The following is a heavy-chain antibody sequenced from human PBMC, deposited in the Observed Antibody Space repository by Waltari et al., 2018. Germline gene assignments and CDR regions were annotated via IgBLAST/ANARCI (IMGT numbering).Heavy chain of an antibody. D-gene: IGHD2-8*01. CDR2: VYYSGST. CDR1: CGSISSSTYY. CDR3: ARQAPDNGHPRYSDY. Sequence: QLQLRDSGPGLVKPSDTLSLTCAVSCGSISSSTYYWGWVRHPPGKGLEWIGSVYYSGSTYYTPSLRSRVTISVDTSRNQFSLKLTSVTAADTAVYYCARQAPDNGHPRYSDYWGQGTLVTVSS. V-gene: IGHV4-39*01. J-gene: IGHJ4*02.